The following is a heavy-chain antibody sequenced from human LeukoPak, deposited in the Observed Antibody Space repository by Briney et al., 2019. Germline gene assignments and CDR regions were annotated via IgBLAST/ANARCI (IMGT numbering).Heavy chain of an antibody. CDR1: GYTFTSYG. D-gene: IGHD4-17*01. CDR3: AREGPYGDLPW. CDR2: ISAYNGNT. J-gene: IGHJ4*02. Sequence: ASVKVSCKPSGYTFTSYGISWLRQAPGHPLEWMGWISAYNGNTNYAQKLQGRVTMTTDTSTSTAYMELRSLRSDDTAVYYCAREGPYGDLPWWGQGTLVTVSS. V-gene: IGHV1-18*01.